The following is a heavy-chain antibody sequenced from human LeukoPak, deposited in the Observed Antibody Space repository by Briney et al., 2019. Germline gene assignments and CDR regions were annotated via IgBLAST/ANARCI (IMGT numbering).Heavy chain of an antibody. J-gene: IGHJ6*03. D-gene: IGHD3-3*01. CDR3: ARVGGAPYYDFWSGYWIMDV. Sequence: ASVKVSCKASGGTFSSYAISWVRQAPGQGLEWMGGLIPIFGTANYAQKFQGRVTITTDESTNTAYMELSTLRYEDTAVYYCARVGGAPYYDFWSGYWIMDVWGKGTTVTVSS. CDR2: LIPIFGTA. V-gene: IGHV1-69*05. CDR1: GGTFSSYA.